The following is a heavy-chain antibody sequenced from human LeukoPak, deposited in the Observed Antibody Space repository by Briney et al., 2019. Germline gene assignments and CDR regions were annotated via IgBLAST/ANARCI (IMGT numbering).Heavy chain of an antibody. V-gene: IGHV3-9*01. J-gene: IGHJ4*02. D-gene: IGHD6-19*01. Sequence: GGSLRLSCAASGFTFDDYAMHWVRQAPGKGLEWVSGISWNSGSIGYADSVKGRFTISRDNAKNSLYLQMNSLRAEDTALYYCAEDSSGWYGEFHYWGQGTLVTVSS. CDR3: AEDSSGWYGEFHY. CDR2: ISWNSGSI. CDR1: GFTFDDYA.